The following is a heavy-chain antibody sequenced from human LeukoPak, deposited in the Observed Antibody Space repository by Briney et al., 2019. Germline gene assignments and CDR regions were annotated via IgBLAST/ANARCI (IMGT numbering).Heavy chain of an antibody. V-gene: IGHV4-30-4*08. J-gene: IGHJ5*02. CDR3: ARGGSHSVVPDWFDP. CDR2: IYYSGST. D-gene: IGHD2-15*01. Sequence: PSQTLSLTCTVSGGSISSGDYYWSWIRQPPGKGLEWIGYIYYSGSTYYNPSLKSRVTISVDTSKNQFSLKLSSVTAADTAVYYCARGGSHSVVPDWFDPWGQGTLVTVSS. CDR1: GGSISSGDYY.